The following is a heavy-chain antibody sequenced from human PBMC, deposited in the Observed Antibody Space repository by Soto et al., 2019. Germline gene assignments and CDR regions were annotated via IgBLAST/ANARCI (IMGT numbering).Heavy chain of an antibody. J-gene: IGHJ3*02. CDR1: GGSISSGGYY. CDR2: IYYSGST. D-gene: IGHD3-22*01. V-gene: IGHV4-31*03. CDR3: ARDGSYDSSGYYAFDI. Sequence: QVQLQESGPGLVKPSQTLSLTCTVSGGSISSGGYYWSWIRQHPGKGLEWIGYIYYSGSTYYNPSRKMRVTISLDTSNNQFSLKLSSVTAPDTAVYDCARDGSYDSSGYYAFDIWGQGTMVTVSS.